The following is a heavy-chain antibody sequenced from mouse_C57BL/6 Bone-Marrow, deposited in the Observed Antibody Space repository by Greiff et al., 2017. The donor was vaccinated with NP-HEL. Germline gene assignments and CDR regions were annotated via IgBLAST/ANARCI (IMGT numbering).Heavy chain of an antibody. J-gene: IGHJ2*01. D-gene: IGHD3-1*01. Sequence: EVQLQQSGPALVKPGASVKISCKASGYSFTGYYMNWVKQSPEKSLEWIGEINPSTGGTTYNQKFKAKATLTVDKSSSTAYMQRKSLTSEDSAVYYCGTLVYYFDYWGQGTTLTVSS. CDR3: GTLVYYFDY. V-gene: IGHV1-42*01. CDR2: INPSTGGT. CDR1: GYSFTGYY.